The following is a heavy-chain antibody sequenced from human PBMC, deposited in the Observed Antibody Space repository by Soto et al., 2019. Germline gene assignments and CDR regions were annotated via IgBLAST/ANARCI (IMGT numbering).Heavy chain of an antibody. V-gene: IGHV1-69*14. CDR3: AEELPAGPGTFRKELFVI. J-gene: IGHJ3*02. CDR2: IIPIFGTT. D-gene: IGHD1-26*01. CDR1: GGTFSNYA. Sequence: QVQLVQSGAEVKKPGSSVKVSCKASGGTFSNYAFSWVRQAPGQGLDWMGTIIPIFGTTNFVQKFQGRVTMPPDKSTTTAYMGLSSLRSDDPAVYYCAEELPAGPGTFRKELFVIGAQGKTVPVSS.